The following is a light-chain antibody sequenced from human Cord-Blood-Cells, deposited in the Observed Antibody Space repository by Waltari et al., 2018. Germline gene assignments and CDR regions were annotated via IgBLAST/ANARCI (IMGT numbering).Light chain of an antibody. V-gene: IGKV1-33*01. CDR2: DAS. J-gene: IGKJ3*01. CDR3: QQYDNLPLT. CDR1: QEISNY. Sequence: DIQMTQSPSSLSSSVGDRVTITFQASQEISNYLNWYQQKPGKAPKLLIYDASNLETGVPSRFSGSGSGTDFTFTISSLQPEDIATYYCQQYDNLPLTFGPGTKVDIK.